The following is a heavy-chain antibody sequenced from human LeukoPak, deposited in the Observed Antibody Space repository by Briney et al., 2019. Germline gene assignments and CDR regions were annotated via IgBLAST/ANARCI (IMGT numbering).Heavy chain of an antibody. V-gene: IGHV3-7*01. J-gene: IGHJ4*02. CDR3: ARVEWLTPYYFDY. CDR2: IKQDGSEK. CDR1: GFSFSTYG. D-gene: IGHD3-3*01. Sequence: GGSLRLSCAASGFSFSTYGMHWVRQAPGKGLEWVANIKQDGSEKYYVDSVKGRFTISRDNAKNSLYLQMNSLRAEDTAVYYCARVEWLTPYYFDYWGQGTLVTVSS.